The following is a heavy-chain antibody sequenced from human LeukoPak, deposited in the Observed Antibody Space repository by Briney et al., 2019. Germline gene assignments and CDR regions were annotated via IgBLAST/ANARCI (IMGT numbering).Heavy chain of an antibody. CDR1: GFTFGDYA. D-gene: IGHD6-25*01. CDR2: IRSKACGGIT. Sequence: QAGGSLRLSHTPSGFTFGDYAMRWVRQPPGKGLEWVGFIRSKACGGITEYVASVTGRFTISRDDSKIIAYLELYSLRREVTAVYYCTRVTRLSRRFDCLGQGTMVSVPS. CDR3: TRVTRLSRRFDC. V-gene: IGHV3-49*04. J-gene: IGHJ4*02.